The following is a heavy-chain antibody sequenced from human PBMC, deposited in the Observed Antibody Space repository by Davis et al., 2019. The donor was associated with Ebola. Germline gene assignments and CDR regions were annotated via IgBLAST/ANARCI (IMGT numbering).Heavy chain of an antibody. CDR2: INPSGGST. Sequence: ASVKVSCKASGYTFTGFYIHWARQAPGQGLEWMGIINPSGGSTSYAQKFQGRVTMTRDTSTSTVYMELSSLRSEDTAVYYCARAVVVPYYGMDVWGQGTTVTVSS. CDR1: GYTFTGFY. CDR3: ARAVVVPYYGMDV. J-gene: IGHJ6*02. V-gene: IGHV1-46*01. D-gene: IGHD2-2*01.